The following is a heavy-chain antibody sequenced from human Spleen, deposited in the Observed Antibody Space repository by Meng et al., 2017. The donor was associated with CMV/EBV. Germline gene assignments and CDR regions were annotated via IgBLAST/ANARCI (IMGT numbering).Heavy chain of an antibody. V-gene: IGHV3-30-3*01. CDR3: ARAEVGALGY. CDR1: GFTFSSYA. J-gene: IGHJ4*02. D-gene: IGHD1-26*01. CDR2: ISYDGSNK. Sequence: QVQVGESGGGVVQPGRSLRLSCAASGFTFSSYAMHWVRQAPGKGLEWVAVISYDGSNKYYADSVKGRFTISRDNSKNTLYLQMNSLRAEDTAVYYCARAEVGALGYWGQGTLVTVSS.